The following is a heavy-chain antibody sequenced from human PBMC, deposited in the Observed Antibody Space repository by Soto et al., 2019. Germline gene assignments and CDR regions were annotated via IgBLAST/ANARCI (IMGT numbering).Heavy chain of an antibody. D-gene: IGHD6-13*01. CDR1: EFSFNNYW. CDR2: ISSSSSTI. V-gene: IGHV3-48*01. J-gene: IGHJ5*02. Sequence: GGSLRLSCAASEFSFNNYWMSWVRQAPGKGLEWVSYISSSSSTIYYADSVKGRFTISRDNAKNSLYLQMNSLRAEDTAVYYCARHPERIAEIGWFDPWGQGTLVTVSS. CDR3: ARHPERIAEIGWFDP.